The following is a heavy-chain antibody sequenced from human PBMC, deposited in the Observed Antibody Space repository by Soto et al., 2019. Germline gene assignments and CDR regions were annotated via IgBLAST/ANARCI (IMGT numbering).Heavy chain of an antibody. CDR3: ASLVYSSGCYYFDY. J-gene: IGHJ4*02. V-gene: IGHV4-4*07. D-gene: IGHD3-10*01. CDR1: GGSISSYY. CDR2: IYTNDRA. Sequence: VQLQESGPGLVKSSEIVSLTCTVSGGSISSYYWAWIRQPVGKGLEYIGRIYTNDRASYNPSFKSRVTMSVDASKNQFSLQMSSVTAAEPAVYFCASLVYSSGCYYFDYWGPGSLVTVS.